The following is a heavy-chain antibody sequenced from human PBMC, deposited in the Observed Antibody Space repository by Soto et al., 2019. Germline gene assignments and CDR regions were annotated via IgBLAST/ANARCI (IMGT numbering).Heavy chain of an antibody. D-gene: IGHD6-13*01. V-gene: IGHV3-30*18. CDR2: ISYDGSNK. CDR3: AKDRVIAAAGTKGYYYYYGMDV. Sequence: GGSLRLSCAASGFTFSSYGMHWVRQAPGKGLEWVAVISYDGSNKYYADSVKGRFTISRDNSKNTLYLQMNSLRAEDTAVYYCAKDRVIAAAGTKGYYYYYGMDVWGQGTTVTVSS. J-gene: IGHJ6*02. CDR1: GFTFSSYG.